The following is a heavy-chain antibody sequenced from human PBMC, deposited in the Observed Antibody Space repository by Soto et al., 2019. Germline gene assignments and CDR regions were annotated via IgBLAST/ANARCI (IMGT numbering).Heavy chain of an antibody. J-gene: IGHJ3*02. CDR1: GFTLSSHW. CDR2: INRDGSTI. Sequence: EVQLVESGGGLAQPGGSLRLSCAASGFTLSSHWMHWVRQAPGKGQEGVSRINRDGSTINYDDTVRGRYTISRDSAKNTLSLQMNSLGAEDTAVYYCARVADCTYSSNCNGRAAFDMWGQGTMVTVSS. D-gene: IGHD6-13*01. V-gene: IGHV3-74*01. CDR3: ARVADCTYSSNCNGRAAFDM.